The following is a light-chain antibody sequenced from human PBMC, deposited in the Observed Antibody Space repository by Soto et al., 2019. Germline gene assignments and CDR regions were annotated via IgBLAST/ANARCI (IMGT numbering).Light chain of an antibody. CDR2: AAS. CDR3: QQYGASHT. J-gene: IGKJ2*01. V-gene: IGKV3-20*01. CDR1: QSVSRNY. Sequence: EIVLTQFPGTLSLSPGERATLSCRASQSVSRNYLAWYQQKPGQAPRLLIYAASSRATGIPDRFSGSVSGTDFTLTISRLESEDVALYYCQQYGASHTFGQGTKLQIK.